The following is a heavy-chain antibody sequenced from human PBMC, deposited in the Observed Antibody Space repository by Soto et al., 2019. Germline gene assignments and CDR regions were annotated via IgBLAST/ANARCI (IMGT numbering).Heavy chain of an antibody. D-gene: IGHD3-10*01. V-gene: IGHV1-69*12. CDR2: IIPIFGTA. CDR1: GGTFSSYA. Sequence: QVQLVQSGAEVKKPGSSVKVSCKASGGTFSSYAISWVRQAPGQGLEWMGGIIPIFGTANYAQKFQGRVTSTADESTSTAYMELSSLRSEDTAVYYCARARYYGSGSYYHAFDIWGQGTMVTVSS. J-gene: IGHJ3*02. CDR3: ARARYYGSGSYYHAFDI.